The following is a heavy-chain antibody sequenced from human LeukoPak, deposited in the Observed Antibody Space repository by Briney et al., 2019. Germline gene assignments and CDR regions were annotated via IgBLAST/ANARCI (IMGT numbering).Heavy chain of an antibody. Sequence: GASVKVSCKASGYTFTSYDINWVRQATGQGLEWMGWMNPNSGNTGYAQKFQGRVTMTRNTSISTAYMELSSLRSEDTAVYYCARAPSRYCSGGSCYSALVYFDYWGQGTLVTVSS. J-gene: IGHJ4*02. V-gene: IGHV1-8*01. D-gene: IGHD2-15*01. CDR2: MNPNSGNT. CDR3: ARAPSRYCSGGSCYSALVYFDY. CDR1: GYTFTSYD.